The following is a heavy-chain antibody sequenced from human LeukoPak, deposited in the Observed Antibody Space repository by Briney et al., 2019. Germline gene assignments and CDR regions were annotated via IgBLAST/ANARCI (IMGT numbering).Heavy chain of an antibody. J-gene: IGHJ5*02. CDR3: ARVVVQLGSYNWFDP. CDR2: TYYRSKWYN. CDR1: GDSVSSNSAA. Sequence: SQTLSLTCALSGDSVSSNSAAWNWVRQSPSRGLEWLGRTYYRSKWYNDYAVSVKSRITINPDTSKNQFSLQLNSVTPEDTAVYYCARVVVQLGSYNWFDPWGQGTLVTVSS. D-gene: IGHD6-13*01. V-gene: IGHV6-1*01.